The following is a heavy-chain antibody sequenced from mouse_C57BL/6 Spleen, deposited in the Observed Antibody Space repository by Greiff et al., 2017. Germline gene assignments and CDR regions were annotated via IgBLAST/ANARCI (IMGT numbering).Heavy chain of an antibody. CDR1: GYTFTDYN. V-gene: IGHV1-18*01. D-gene: IGHD4-1*01. Sequence: VQLKQSGPELVKPGASVKIPCKASGYTFTDYNMDWVKQSHGKSLEWIGDINPNNGGTIYNQKFKGKATLTVDKSSSTAYMELRSLTSEDTAVYYCARFGRPDAMDYWGQGTSVTVSS. CDR3: ARFGRPDAMDY. J-gene: IGHJ4*01. CDR2: INPNNGGT.